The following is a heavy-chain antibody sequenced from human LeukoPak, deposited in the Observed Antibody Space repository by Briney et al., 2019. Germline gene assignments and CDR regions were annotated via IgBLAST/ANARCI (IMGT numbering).Heavy chain of an antibody. J-gene: IGHJ5*02. CDR2: IKQDGSEI. V-gene: IGHV3-7*01. D-gene: IGHD6-13*01. CDR1: GFTFSSYW. Sequence: SGGSLRLSCVASGFTFSSYWMIWVRQAPGKGLEWVANIKQDGSEIYYVDSVKGRFTISRDNAKNSLYLQMESLRAEDTAVYYCARKLSTAAAGYNWIDPWGQGTLVTVSS. CDR3: ARKLSTAAAGYNWIDP.